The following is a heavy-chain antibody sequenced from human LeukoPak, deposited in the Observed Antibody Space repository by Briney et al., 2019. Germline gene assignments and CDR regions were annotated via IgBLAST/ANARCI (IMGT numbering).Heavy chain of an antibody. V-gene: IGHV3-23*01. CDR2: ISGSGGST. D-gene: IGHD1-1*01. CDR3: ARDPRTVRI. J-gene: IGHJ4*02. CDR1: GFTFSSYG. Sequence: GGSLRLSCAASGFTFSSYGMSWVRQAPGKGLEWVSAISGSGGSTYYADSVKGRFTISRDNAKNLLYLQMDSLRVEDTAIYYCARDPRTVRIWGQGTLVTVSS.